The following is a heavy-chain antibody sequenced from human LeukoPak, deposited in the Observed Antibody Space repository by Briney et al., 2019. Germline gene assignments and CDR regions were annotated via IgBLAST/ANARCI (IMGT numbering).Heavy chain of an antibody. V-gene: IGHV3-23*01. D-gene: IGHD2-2*01. CDR3: ARGLGSSTSRHTFDI. CDR2: ISGSGGST. J-gene: IGHJ3*02. Sequence: GGSLRLPCAASGFSFSSYVMSWVRQAPGKGLEWVSAISGSGGSTYFADSVKGRFTISRDNSKNTLYLQMNSLSAEDTAIYYCARGLGSSTSRHTFDIWGQGTMVTVSS. CDR1: GFSFSSYV.